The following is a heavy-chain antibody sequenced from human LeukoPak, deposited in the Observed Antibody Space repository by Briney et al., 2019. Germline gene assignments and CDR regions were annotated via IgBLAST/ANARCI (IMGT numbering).Heavy chain of an antibody. CDR2: INPSGGST. V-gene: IGHV1-46*03. Sequence: GASVKVSCKASGYTFTSYYMHWVRQAPGQGLEWMGIINPSGGSTSYAQKFQGRVTMTRDTSTSTVYMELSSLRSEDTAVYYCARELSLGPRRPGFDYWGQGTLVIVS. J-gene: IGHJ4*02. D-gene: IGHD3-16*02. CDR1: GYTFTSYY. CDR3: ARELSLGPRRPGFDY.